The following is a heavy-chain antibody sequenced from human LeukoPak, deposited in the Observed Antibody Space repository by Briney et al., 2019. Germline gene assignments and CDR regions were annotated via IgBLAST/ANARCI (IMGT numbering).Heavy chain of an antibody. Sequence: PSETLSLTCTVSGGSISSSSYYWGWIRQPPGKGLEWLGSIYYSGSTYYNPSLKSRVTISVDKSKNQFSLKLSSVTAADTAVYYCAREISTMVRGVHYGPSIGDYWGQGTLVTVSS. CDR1: GGSISSSSYY. J-gene: IGHJ4*02. D-gene: IGHD3-10*01. CDR2: IYYSGST. CDR3: AREISTMVRGVHYGPSIGDY. V-gene: IGHV4-39*07.